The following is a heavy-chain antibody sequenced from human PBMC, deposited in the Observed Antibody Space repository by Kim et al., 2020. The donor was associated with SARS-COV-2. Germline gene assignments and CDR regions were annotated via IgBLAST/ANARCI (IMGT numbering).Heavy chain of an antibody. CDR3: ARYGVGDFWSGYTSDAFDI. D-gene: IGHD3-3*01. CDR1: GGSISSSSYY. V-gene: IGHV4-39*01. J-gene: IGHJ3*02. CDR2: IYYSGST. Sequence: SETLSLTCTVSGGSISSSSYYWGWIRQPPGKGLEWIGSIYYSGSTYYNPSLKSRVTISVDTSKNQFSLKLSSVTAADTAVYYCARYGVGDFWSGYTSDAFDIWGQGTMVTVSS.